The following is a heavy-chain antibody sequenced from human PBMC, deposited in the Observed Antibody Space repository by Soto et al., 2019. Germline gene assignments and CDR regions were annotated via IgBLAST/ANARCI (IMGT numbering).Heavy chain of an antibody. V-gene: IGHV5-51*01. Sequence: GESLKISCKGSGYAFAGYWIGWVRQMPGIGLEWMGIIYCGDSQTKYNPSFQDQVIMSVDRSIHTAYLQWTSLKASDTAIYYCVRVNSPSLPPWFDPWGQGTQVTVSS. D-gene: IGHD4-4*01. CDR2: IYCGDSQT. CDR3: VRVNSPSLPPWFDP. J-gene: IGHJ5*02. CDR1: GYAFAGYW.